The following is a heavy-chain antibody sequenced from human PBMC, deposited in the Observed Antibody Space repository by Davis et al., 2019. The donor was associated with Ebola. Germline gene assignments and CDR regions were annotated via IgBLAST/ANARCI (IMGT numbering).Heavy chain of an antibody. CDR2: ISVYTGGT. V-gene: IGHV1-18*01. CDR3: ARDYYQGMDV. Sequence: AASVKVSCKASGYTFANYGVSWVRQAPGQGLEWMGWISVYTGGTDIAQRLQDRVTMTTDTSTNTSYMELTSLRSDDTDVYYCARDYYQGMDVWGQGTTVTVSS. CDR1: GYTFANYG. J-gene: IGHJ6*02.